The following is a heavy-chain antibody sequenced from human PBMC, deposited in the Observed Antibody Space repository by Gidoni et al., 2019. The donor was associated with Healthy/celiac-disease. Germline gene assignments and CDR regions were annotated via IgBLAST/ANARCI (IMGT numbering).Heavy chain of an antibody. D-gene: IGHD3-10*01. Sequence: EVQLVESGGGLVQPGGSLKLSCAASGFTFSGSAMHWVRQASGKGLEWVGRIRSKANSYATAYAASVKGRFTISRDDSKNTAYLQMNSLKTEDTAVYYCTRHEVSQPRGGGVVDYWGQGTLVTVSS. V-gene: IGHV3-73*02. CDR1: GFTFSGSA. J-gene: IGHJ4*02. CDR2: IRSKANSYAT. CDR3: TRHEVSQPRGGGVVDY.